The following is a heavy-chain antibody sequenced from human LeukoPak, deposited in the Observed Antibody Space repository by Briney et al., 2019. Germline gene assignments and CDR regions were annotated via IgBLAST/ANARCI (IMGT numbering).Heavy chain of an antibody. CDR3: AIHPYSGSYHFDY. Sequence: GASVKVSCKASGSAGTSYCIHWVRQAPGQGLEWMGIINPSGGSTSYAQKLQGRVTMTRDTSTSTVYMDLVRVASTDTDVYYCAIHPYSGSYHFDYWGQGTLVTVSS. D-gene: IGHD1-26*01. CDR1: GSAGTSYC. J-gene: IGHJ4*02. V-gene: IGHV1-46*01. CDR2: INPSGGST.